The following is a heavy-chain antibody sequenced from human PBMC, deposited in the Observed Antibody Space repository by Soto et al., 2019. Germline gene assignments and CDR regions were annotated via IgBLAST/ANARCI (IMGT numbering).Heavy chain of an antibody. V-gene: IGHV3-73*01. D-gene: IGHD4-4*01. CDR3: TRHPTDYSNYYYYYYMDV. J-gene: IGHJ6*03. CDR2: IRSKANSYAT. Sequence: EVQLVESGGGLVQPGGSLKLSCAASGFTFSGSAMHWVRQASGKGLEWVGRIRSKANSYATAYAASVKGRFTISRDDSKNTAYLQMNSLKTEDTAVYYCTRHPTDYSNYYYYYYMDVWGKGTTVTVSS. CDR1: GFTFSGSA.